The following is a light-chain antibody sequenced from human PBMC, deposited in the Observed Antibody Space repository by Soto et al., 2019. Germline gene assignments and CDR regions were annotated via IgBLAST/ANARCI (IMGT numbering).Light chain of an antibody. CDR2: LAS. J-gene: IGKJ4*01. CDR1: QSVLYNCNNKNY. V-gene: IGKV4-1*01. Sequence: IVMTQSPDSLAVSLGEWATINCKSSQSVLYNCNNKNYLAWYQQKPGQPPKLLFYLASARESGVPDRFSGSESGTDFTLTISSLQAEDVAVYHWQQYYAIPVPFGGGTKVEIK. CDR3: QQYYAIPVP.